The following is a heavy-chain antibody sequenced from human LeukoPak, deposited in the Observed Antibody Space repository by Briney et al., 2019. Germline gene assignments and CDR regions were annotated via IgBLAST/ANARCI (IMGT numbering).Heavy chain of an antibody. D-gene: IGHD3-3*01. V-gene: IGHV3-23*01. Sequence: PGGSLRLSCAASGFTFSSYAMSWVRQAPGKGLEWVSAISGSGGSTYYAASVKGRFTISRDNSKNTLYVQISSLRADDTAVYYCATLYDFWSGYYYFDYWGQGTLVTVSS. CDR1: GFTFSSYA. J-gene: IGHJ4*02. CDR2: ISGSGGST. CDR3: ATLYDFWSGYYYFDY.